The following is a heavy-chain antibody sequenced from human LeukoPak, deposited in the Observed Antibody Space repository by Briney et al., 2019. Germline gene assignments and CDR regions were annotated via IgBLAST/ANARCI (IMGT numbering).Heavy chain of an antibody. Sequence: PGGSLRLSCAASGFTFSSYEMNWVRQAPGKGLEWVSYISSSGSTIYYADSVKGRFTISRDNAKNSLYLQMNSLRAEDTAVYYCVRIGLGLWDYWGQGTLVTVSS. CDR3: VRIGLGLWDY. CDR2: ISSSGSTI. CDR1: GFTFSSYE. D-gene: IGHD2-21*01. J-gene: IGHJ4*02. V-gene: IGHV3-48*03.